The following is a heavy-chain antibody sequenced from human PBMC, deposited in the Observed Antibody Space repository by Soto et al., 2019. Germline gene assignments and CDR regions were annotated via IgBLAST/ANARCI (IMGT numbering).Heavy chain of an antibody. J-gene: IGHJ6*02. D-gene: IGHD2-15*01. V-gene: IGHV3-30-3*01. CDR3: ARGDREDILVVVGARPGEYGTDI. CDR1: GFTFRSHA. CDR2: IAHDGSNA. Sequence: QVQLVESGGGVVQPGGSLRLSCAATGFTFRSHAMHWVRQAPGKGLECLAVIAHDGSNAFYRDSVKGRFTVSRDNSKNTLYLYMNSLRSEDTGVYYCARGDREDILVVVGARPGEYGTDISGQGTTVIVSS.